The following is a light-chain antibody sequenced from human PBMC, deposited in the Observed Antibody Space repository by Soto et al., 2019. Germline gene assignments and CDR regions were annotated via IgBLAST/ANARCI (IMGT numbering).Light chain of an antibody. CDR2: GVS. CDR3: QSYDRSLSGSV. V-gene: IGLV1-40*01. J-gene: IGLJ2*01. Sequence: QSVLTQPPSVSGAPGQRGTISCTGSSSNIGTGYYVHWYQQLPGTAPKLLIYGVSNRHSGVPDRFSGSRSGTSASLAITGLQAEDEADYYCQSYDRSLSGSVFGGGTKVTVL. CDR1: SSNIGTGYY.